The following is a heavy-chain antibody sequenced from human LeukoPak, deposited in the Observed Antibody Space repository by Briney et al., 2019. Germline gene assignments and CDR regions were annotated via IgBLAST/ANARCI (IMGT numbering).Heavy chain of an antibody. CDR2: IWYDGSNK. V-gene: IGHV3-33*06. CDR1: GFTFSSYG. J-gene: IGHJ4*02. CDR3: AKDRRYYDSSGYFL. D-gene: IGHD3-22*01. Sequence: SGRSLRLSCAASGFTFSSYGMHWVRQAPGKGLEWVAVIWYDGSNKYYADSVKGRFTISRDNSKNTLYLQMNSLRAEDTAVYYCAKDRRYYDSSGYFLWGQGTLVTVSS.